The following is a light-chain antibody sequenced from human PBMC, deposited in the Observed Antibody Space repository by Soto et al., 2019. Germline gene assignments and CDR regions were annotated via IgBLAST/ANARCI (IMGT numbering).Light chain of an antibody. Sequence: DIKMTQSPSSLSASVGDRVTITCRASQTISHYLNWYQQKPGKAPKLLIYGASSLQSGVPSRFSGSGSGTDFTLSISSLQPEDFATYYCEQSYSTRWTFGQGTKVEIK. CDR1: QTISHY. J-gene: IGKJ1*01. V-gene: IGKV1-39*01. CDR2: GAS. CDR3: EQSYSTRWT.